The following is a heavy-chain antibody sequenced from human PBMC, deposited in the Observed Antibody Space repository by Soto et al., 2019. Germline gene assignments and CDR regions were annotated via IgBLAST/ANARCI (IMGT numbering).Heavy chain of an antibody. CDR1: GYTFTSYA. V-gene: IGHV1-3*01. Sequence: QVQLVQSGAEVKKPGASVKVSCKASGYTFTSYAMHWVRQAPGQRLEWMGWINAGNGNTKYSQKFQGRVTITRDTSASTAYMELSRLRSDDTAVYYCARVSGWYYFDYWCQGTLVTVSS. CDR2: INAGNGNT. CDR3: ARVSGWYYFDY. D-gene: IGHD6-19*01. J-gene: IGHJ4*02.